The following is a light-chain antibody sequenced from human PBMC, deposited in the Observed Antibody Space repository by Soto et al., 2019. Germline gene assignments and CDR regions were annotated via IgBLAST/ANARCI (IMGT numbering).Light chain of an antibody. Sequence: QSVLTQPPSTSGSPGQSVTISCTGTSSDVGGYNYVSWYQQHPGKAPKLMIYEVNKRPSGVPDRFSGSKSGNTASLTVSGLQAEDKADYYCKSYEGSNIYVFGTGTKVTVL. CDR1: SSDVGGYNY. J-gene: IGLJ1*01. CDR2: EVN. CDR3: KSYEGSNIYV. V-gene: IGLV2-8*01.